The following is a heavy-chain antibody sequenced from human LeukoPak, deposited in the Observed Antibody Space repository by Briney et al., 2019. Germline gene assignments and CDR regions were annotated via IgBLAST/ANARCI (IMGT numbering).Heavy chain of an antibody. Sequence: SETLSLTCAVYGGSLSGYYWSWIRQSPGKGLEWIGEINDSGSTYYNPSLKSRVTISVDTSKNQFSLKLSSVTAADTAVYYCARDLGVGGRGGDYSNFDYWGQGTLVTVSS. J-gene: IGHJ4*02. D-gene: IGHD4-11*01. CDR3: ARDLGVGGRGGDYSNFDY. V-gene: IGHV4-34*01. CDR1: GGSLSGYY. CDR2: INDSGST.